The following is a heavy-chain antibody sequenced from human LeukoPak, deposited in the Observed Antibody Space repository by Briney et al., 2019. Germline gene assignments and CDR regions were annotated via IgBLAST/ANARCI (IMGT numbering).Heavy chain of an antibody. J-gene: IGHJ4*02. CDR3: ARVVYSGSWGYFDY. V-gene: IGHV4-59*01. CDR2: IYYTGST. Sequence: SETLSLTCTVSGGSISKYYWSWIRQSPGKGLERIGYIYYTGSTNYNPSLKSRVTMSVDTSKTQFSLKLTSVTAADTAIYYCARVVYSGSWGYFDYWGQGILVTVSS. CDR1: GGSISKYY. D-gene: IGHD3-10*01.